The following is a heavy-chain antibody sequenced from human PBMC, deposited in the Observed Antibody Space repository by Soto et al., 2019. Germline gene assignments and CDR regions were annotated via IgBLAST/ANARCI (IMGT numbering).Heavy chain of an antibody. CDR1: GGSVSSGSYY. J-gene: IGHJ6*02. CDR2: IYYSGST. Sequence: QVQLQESGPGLVKPSETLSLTCTVSGGSVSSGSYYWSWIRQPPGKGLEWIGYIYYSGSTNYNPSLKSPVTISVDTSKNQFSLKLSSVTAVDTAVYYCAREEVGAKTDYGMDVWGQGTTVTVSS. V-gene: IGHV4-61*01. CDR3: AREEVGAKTDYGMDV. D-gene: IGHD1-26*01.